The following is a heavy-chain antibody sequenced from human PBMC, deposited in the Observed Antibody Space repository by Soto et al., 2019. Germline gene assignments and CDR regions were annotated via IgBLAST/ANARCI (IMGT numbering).Heavy chain of an antibody. Sequence: QVQLVQSGAEVKKPGASVKVSCKASGYTFTRYAMDWVRQAPGQRLEWMGWINAGNGDTKYSQKFQGRVTITRETSASTAYMELSSLRSEDTAVYYCARDLIDYDYVWGSYRSSHLDYWGQGTLVTVSS. J-gene: IGHJ4*02. CDR2: INAGNGDT. D-gene: IGHD3-16*02. CDR3: ARDLIDYDYVWGSYRSSHLDY. CDR1: GYTFTRYA. V-gene: IGHV1-3*01.